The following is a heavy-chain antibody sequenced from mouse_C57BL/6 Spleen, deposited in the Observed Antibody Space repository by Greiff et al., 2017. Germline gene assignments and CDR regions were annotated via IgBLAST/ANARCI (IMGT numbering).Heavy chain of an antibody. CDR3: ARSPDGYGVMDD. CDR2: INPGNGGT. J-gene: IGHJ4*01. Sequence: QVQLQQPGTELVKPGASVKLSCTASGYTFTSYWMHWVKQRPGQGLEWIGNINPGNGGTNYNEKFKSKATLTVDNSSNTAYIQLSSLTSEDSAVYCCARSPDGYGVMDDWGKGTSVTVSS. CDR1: GYTFTSYW. D-gene: IGHD2-3*01. V-gene: IGHV1-53*01.